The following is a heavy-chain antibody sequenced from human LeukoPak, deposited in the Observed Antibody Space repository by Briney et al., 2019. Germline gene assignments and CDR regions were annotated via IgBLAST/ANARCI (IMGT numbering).Heavy chain of an antibody. D-gene: IGHD1-1*01. CDR1: GLTFSGYD. V-gene: IGHV3-30*03. CDR2: MSYGGQNE. CDR3: ARESAGTDLPRDAFDI. J-gene: IGHJ3*02. Sequence: PGGSLRLSCAASGLTFSGYDMHWVRQAPGKGPEWVAVMSYGGQNERYADSVKGRFTISRDNSKNTLYLQMNSLRAEDTAVYYCARESAGTDLPRDAFDIWGQGTMVTVSS.